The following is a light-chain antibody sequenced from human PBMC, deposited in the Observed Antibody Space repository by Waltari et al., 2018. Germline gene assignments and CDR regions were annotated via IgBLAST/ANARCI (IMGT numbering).Light chain of an antibody. Sequence: SYELTQPPSVSVSPGHTVRNTCSGADLPNKYAYWYRQKSGQAPVLVIDEDTKRPSGIPERFSASNSGAVATLTITGAQVEDEADYYCYSTDYTGNYWVFGGGTKLTVL. CDR3: YSTDYTGNYWV. J-gene: IGLJ3*02. V-gene: IGLV3-10*01. CDR2: EDT. CDR1: DLPNKY.